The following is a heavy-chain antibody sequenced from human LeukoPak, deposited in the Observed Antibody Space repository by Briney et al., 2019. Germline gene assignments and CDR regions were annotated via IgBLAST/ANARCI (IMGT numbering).Heavy chain of an antibody. V-gene: IGHV1-2*02. Sequence: ASVKVSCKASGYTFTGYYMHWVRRAPGQGLEWMGWINPNSGDRNYAQRFQGRVTMTRDTSISTAYMELSGLRSDDTAVYYCARDFVFGNSFDYWGQGTLVTVS. CDR1: GYTFTGYY. CDR3: ARDFVFGNSFDY. D-gene: IGHD4-23*01. CDR2: INPNSGDR. J-gene: IGHJ4*02.